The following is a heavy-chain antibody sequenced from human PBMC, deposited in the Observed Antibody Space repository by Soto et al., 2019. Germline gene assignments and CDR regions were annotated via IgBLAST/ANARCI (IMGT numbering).Heavy chain of an antibody. CDR2: IYWDDDK. CDR1: GFSLSTSGVG. Sequence: QITLEESGPPLVKPTQTLTLTCTFSGFSLSTSGVGVGWIRQPPGKALEWLALIYWDDDKRYSPALKSRLTITTDTSKNQVVLTMTNMDPVDTATYYCAHRPSYCSGGSCYSGFDYWGQGTLVTVSS. D-gene: IGHD2-15*01. V-gene: IGHV2-5*02. J-gene: IGHJ4*02. CDR3: AHRPSYCSGGSCYSGFDY.